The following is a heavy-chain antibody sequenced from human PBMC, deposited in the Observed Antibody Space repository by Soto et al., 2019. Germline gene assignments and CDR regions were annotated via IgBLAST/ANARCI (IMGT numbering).Heavy chain of an antibody. V-gene: IGHV3-66*01. CDR3: ARDPLGDFDRSFHY. CDR1: GFIVSNNY. CDR2: IYNDDTT. J-gene: IGHJ4*02. Sequence: GGSLRLSCAASGFIVSNNYMSWVRQAPGKGLEWVSGIYNDDTTYYADSVKGRFTISRDISKNTLSLQMNSLRAEDTAVYYCARDPLGDFDRSFHYWGQGTLVTVSS. D-gene: IGHD2-21*02.